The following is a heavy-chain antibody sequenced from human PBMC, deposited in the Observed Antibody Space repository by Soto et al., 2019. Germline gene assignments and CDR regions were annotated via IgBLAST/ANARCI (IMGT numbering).Heavy chain of an antibody. CDR3: ARDGNDFPRWVGLDA. D-gene: IGHD1-1*01. CDR1: GGSISSGGYY. J-gene: IGHJ6*02. V-gene: IGHV4-31*03. CDR2: IYYSGPT. Sequence: QVHLQESGPGLVKTSQTLSLTCTVSGGSISSGGYYWTWIRQHPGKGLEWIGYIYYSGPTYYNPSLKRCVTISIDASKNQFSLTLSSVTAAETAVYYCARDGNDFPRWVGLDAWCQGNTVTVS.